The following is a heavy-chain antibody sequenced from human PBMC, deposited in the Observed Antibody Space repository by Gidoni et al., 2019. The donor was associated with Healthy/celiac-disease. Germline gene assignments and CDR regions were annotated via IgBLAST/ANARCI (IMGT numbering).Heavy chain of an antibody. Sequence: EVQLVESGGGLVKPGRPLRLSCTASGFTFGDYAMSWFRQAPGKGLEWVGFIRSKAYGGTTEYAASVKGRFTISRDDSKSIAYLQMNSLKTEDTAVYYCTRNHALDDSSGYRGGLFDYWGQGTLVTVSS. CDR2: IRSKAYGGTT. CDR1: GFTFGDYA. J-gene: IGHJ4*02. CDR3: TRNHALDDSSGYRGGLFDY. V-gene: IGHV3-49*05. D-gene: IGHD3-22*01.